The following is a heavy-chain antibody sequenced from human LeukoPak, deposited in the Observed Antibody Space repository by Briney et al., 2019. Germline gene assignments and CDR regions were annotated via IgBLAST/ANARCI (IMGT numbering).Heavy chain of an antibody. Sequence: GGSLRLSCAASGFTFSRFGMHWVRQAPGKGLEWVAVTSYDGSQEYYADSVKGRFTISRDNSKNTLYLQMNSLRAEDTAVYYCARVPHYGDYVHYYFDYWGQGTLVTVSS. CDR2: TSYDGSQE. CDR3: ARVPHYGDYVHYYFDY. J-gene: IGHJ4*02. D-gene: IGHD4-17*01. CDR1: GFTFSRFG. V-gene: IGHV3-30*03.